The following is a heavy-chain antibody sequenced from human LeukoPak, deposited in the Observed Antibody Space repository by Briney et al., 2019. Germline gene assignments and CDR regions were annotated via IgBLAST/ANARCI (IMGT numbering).Heavy chain of an antibody. CDR1: GGSVSSNNW. CDR2: IYHSGNT. D-gene: IGHD4-23*01. V-gene: IGHV4-4*02. Sequence: SETLSLTCAISGGSVSSNNWWSWVRQPPGKGLEWIGEIYHSGNTNYNPSLKSRLTISVDKSKNQFSLILRSVTAADTAVYYCARGLSLVTPADYWGQGTLVTVSS. J-gene: IGHJ4*02. CDR3: ARGLSLVTPADY.